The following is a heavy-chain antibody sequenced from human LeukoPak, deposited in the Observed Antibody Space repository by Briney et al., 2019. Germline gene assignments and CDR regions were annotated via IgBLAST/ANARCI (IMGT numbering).Heavy chain of an antibody. CDR3: ARDRDGMDV. Sequence: SGGSLRLSCAPSGFTFSSDSMNWVRQAPGKGLEWVSSISSSISYIYYADSVKGRFTISRDNAKNSLYLQMNSLRAEDTAVYYCARDRDGMDVWGQGTTVTVSS. V-gene: IGHV3-21*01. CDR2: ISSSISYI. CDR1: GFTFSSDS. J-gene: IGHJ6*02.